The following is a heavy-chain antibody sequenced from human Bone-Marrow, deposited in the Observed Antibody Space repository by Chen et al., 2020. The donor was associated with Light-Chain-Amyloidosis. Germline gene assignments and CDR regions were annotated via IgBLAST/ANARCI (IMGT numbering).Heavy chain of an antibody. CDR3: ASTTVTTRHVGAFDI. D-gene: IGHD4-17*01. CDR1: GLTVSDNY. J-gene: IGHJ3*02. CDR2: IYSGVIT. Sequence: EVQLVETGGGLLQPGESLRLSCAVSGLTVSDNYITWVRQAPGKGLEWVSVIYSGVITYYADSRNTLYLQMNSLRAEDTAIYYCASTTVTTRHVGAFDIWGQGTKVTVSS. V-gene: IGHV3-53*02.